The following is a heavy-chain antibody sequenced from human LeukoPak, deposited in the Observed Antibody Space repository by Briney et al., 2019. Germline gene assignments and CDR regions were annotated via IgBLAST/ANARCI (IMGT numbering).Heavy chain of an antibody. J-gene: IGHJ5*02. D-gene: IGHD6-19*01. CDR3: ARRRAGRDWFDP. V-gene: IGHV4-39*01. Sequence: SETLSLTCAVSGGSISSSNYYWGWIRPPPGQGLEGIGSIYYSGNTYYNPSLKSRVTISVDTSKNQFSLKLGSVTATDTAVYYCARRRAGRDWFDPWGQGTLVTVSS. CDR1: GGSISSSNYY. CDR2: IYYSGNT.